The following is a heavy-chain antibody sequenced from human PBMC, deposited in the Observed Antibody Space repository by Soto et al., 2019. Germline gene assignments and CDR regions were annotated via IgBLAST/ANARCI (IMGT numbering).Heavy chain of an antibody. D-gene: IGHD2-8*01. Sequence: PSETLSLTCAVSGGSISSGGYSWSWIRQPPGKGLEWIGYIYHSGSTYYNPSLKSRVTISVDRSKNQFSLKLSSVTAADTAVFSCARWWMYPPRFAPWGQGTLVTVSS. CDR3: ARWWMYPPRFAP. J-gene: IGHJ5*02. V-gene: IGHV4-30-2*01. CDR2: IYHSGST. CDR1: GGSISSGGYS.